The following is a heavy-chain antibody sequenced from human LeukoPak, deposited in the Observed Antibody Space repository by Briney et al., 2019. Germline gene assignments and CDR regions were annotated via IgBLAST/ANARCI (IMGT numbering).Heavy chain of an antibody. CDR1: GLTFSSYA. D-gene: IGHD2-15*01. CDR2: ISYDGSNK. V-gene: IGHV3-30-3*01. CDR3: AREEVVVAATYWFDP. J-gene: IGHJ5*02. Sequence: PGKSLRLSCAPSGLTFSSYAMHWVRQAADKVLEWVAVISYDGSNKYYADSVKGRFTISRDNSKNTLYLQMNSLRAEDTAVYYCAREEVVVAATYWFDPWGQGTLVTVSS.